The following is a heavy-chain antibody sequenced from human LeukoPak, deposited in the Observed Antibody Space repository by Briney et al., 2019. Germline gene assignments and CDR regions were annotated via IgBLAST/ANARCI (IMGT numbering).Heavy chain of an antibody. Sequence: ASVKVSCKASGYTFTSYYMHWVRQAPGQGFEWMGIINPSGGSTSYAQKFQGRVTMTRDTSTSTVYMELSSLRSEDTAIYYCARGAGESIAARPYYFDYWGQGTLVTVSS. V-gene: IGHV1-46*01. J-gene: IGHJ4*02. CDR2: INPSGGST. D-gene: IGHD6-6*01. CDR3: ARGAGESIAARPYYFDY. CDR1: GYTFTSYY.